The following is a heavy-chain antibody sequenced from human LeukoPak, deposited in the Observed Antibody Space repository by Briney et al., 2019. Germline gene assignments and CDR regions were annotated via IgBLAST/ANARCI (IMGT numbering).Heavy chain of an antibody. J-gene: IGHJ4*02. CDR3: AKAQWGYDILTGYYLAGVWPSSRPYYFDY. CDR1: GFTFSSHA. CDR2: IGGSGGRT. D-gene: IGHD3-9*01. V-gene: IGHV3-23*01. Sequence: GGSLRLSCAASGFTFSSHAMSWVRQAPGKGLEWVSAIGGSGGRTYYADSVKGRFTISRDNSKNTLYLQMNSLRAEDTAVYYCAKAQWGYDILTGYYLAGVWPSSRPYYFDYWGQGTLVTVSS.